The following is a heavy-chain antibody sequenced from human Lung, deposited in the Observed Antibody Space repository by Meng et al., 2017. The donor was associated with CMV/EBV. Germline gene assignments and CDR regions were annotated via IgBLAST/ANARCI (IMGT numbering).Heavy chain of an antibody. CDR3: ARNNCSSTSCYSLYYYGMDV. CDR2: IYSGGST. J-gene: IGHJ6*02. Sequence: GGSLRLXCAASGFTVSSNYMSWVRQAPGKGLEWVSVIYSGGSTYYADSVKGRFTISRDNSKNTLYLQMNSLRAEDTAVYYCARNNCSSTSCYSLYYYGMDVWXPGTXVTVSS. D-gene: IGHD2-2*01. V-gene: IGHV3-53*01. CDR1: GFTVSSNY.